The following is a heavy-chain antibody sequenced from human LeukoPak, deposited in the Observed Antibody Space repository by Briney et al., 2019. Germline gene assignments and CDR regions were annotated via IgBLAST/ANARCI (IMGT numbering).Heavy chain of an antibody. D-gene: IGHD6-13*01. J-gene: IGHJ6*02. V-gene: IGHV4-31*03. CDR3: ARGPYSSSWYSYYYGMDV. Sequence: SETLSLTCTVSGGSISSGGYYWSWIRQHPGKGLEWIGYIYYSGSTYYNPSLKSRVTMSVDTSKNQFSLKLSSVTAADTAVYYCARGPYSSSWYSYYYGMDVWGQGTTVTVSS. CDR1: GGSISSGGYY. CDR2: IYYSGST.